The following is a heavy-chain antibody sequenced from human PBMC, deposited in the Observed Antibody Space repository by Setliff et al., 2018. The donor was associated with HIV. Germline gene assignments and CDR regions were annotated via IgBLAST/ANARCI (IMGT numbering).Heavy chain of an antibody. CDR3: ARASSGYLIVHY. D-gene: IGHD3-22*01. CDR2: VLYNGGT. J-gene: IGHJ4*02. CDR1: GGSFSGNH. Sequence: SETLSLTCTIYGGSFSGNHWSWIRQSPGNGLEWIGEVLYNGGTRYNPSLENRVSMSVDTSKNQFSLKLLSVTAADTAVYYCARASSGYLIVHYWGQGTLVTVSS. V-gene: IGHV4-34*12.